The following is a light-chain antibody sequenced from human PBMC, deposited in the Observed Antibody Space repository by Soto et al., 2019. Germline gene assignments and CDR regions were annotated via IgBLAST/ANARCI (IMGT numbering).Light chain of an antibody. J-gene: IGKJ5*01. V-gene: IGKV3-15*01. Sequence: ERVMTQSPATLSVSPGERATLSCRASQSFSSDLSWYQQKPGQAHRLLIYGASTRPTGVPARFIGSGYVTVFTLTISLLPSHDFSFFHCHQCIDWSLITFGLGTRM. CDR1: QSFSSD. CDR2: GAS. CDR3: HQCIDWSLIT.